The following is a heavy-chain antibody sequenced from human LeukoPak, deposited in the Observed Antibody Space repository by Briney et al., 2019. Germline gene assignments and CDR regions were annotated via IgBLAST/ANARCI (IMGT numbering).Heavy chain of an antibody. J-gene: IGHJ3*02. D-gene: IGHD1-26*01. CDR2: IYYSGST. Sequence: SETLSLTCTVSGGSTSSYYWSWIRQPPGKGLEWIGYIYYSGSTYYNPSLKSRVTISVDTSKNQFSLKLSSVTAADTAVYYCAKRAIVGATTERENAFDIWGQGTMVTVSS. V-gene: IGHV4-59*08. CDR3: AKRAIVGATTERENAFDI. CDR1: GGSTSSYY.